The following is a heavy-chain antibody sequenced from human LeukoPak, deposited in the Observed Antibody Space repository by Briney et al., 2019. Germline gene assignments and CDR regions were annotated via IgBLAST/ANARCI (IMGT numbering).Heavy chain of an antibody. Sequence: PSETLSLTCTVSGGSISSGGYYWSWIRQHPGKGLEWIGYIYYSGSTYYNPSLKSRVTISVDTSKNQFSLKLSSVTAADTAVYYCASITIFGVVRNWFDPWGQGTLVTVSS. CDR2: IYYSGST. V-gene: IGHV4-31*03. CDR1: GGSISSGGYY. D-gene: IGHD3-3*01. J-gene: IGHJ5*02. CDR3: ASITIFGVVRNWFDP.